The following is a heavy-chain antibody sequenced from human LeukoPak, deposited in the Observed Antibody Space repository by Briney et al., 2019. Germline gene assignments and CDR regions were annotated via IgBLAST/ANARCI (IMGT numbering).Heavy chain of an antibody. D-gene: IGHD6-19*01. Sequence: GGSLRLSCAASGFTFSSYAMRWVRQAPGKGLEWVAVISYDGSNKYYPDSVKGRFTISRDNSKNTLYLQMNSLRAEDTAVYYCARDPAVAGYFDYWGQGTLVTVSS. CDR3: ARDPAVAGYFDY. J-gene: IGHJ4*02. CDR1: GFTFSSYA. CDR2: ISYDGSNK. V-gene: IGHV3-30-3*01.